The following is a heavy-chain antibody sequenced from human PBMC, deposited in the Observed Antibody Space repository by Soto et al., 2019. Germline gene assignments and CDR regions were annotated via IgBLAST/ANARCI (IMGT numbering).Heavy chain of an antibody. Sequence: ASVKVSCKASGYTFSRHSLFWVRQAPGQRLEWMGWINAGNGDTKYSQRFQGGVTITRDTSASTVYMELSTLRSEDTALYYCAREGGYNFWSGLGYWGQGTLVTVSS. CDR2: INAGNGDT. J-gene: IGHJ4*02. D-gene: IGHD3-3*01. CDR3: AREGGYNFWSGLGY. V-gene: IGHV1-3*01. CDR1: GYTFSRHS.